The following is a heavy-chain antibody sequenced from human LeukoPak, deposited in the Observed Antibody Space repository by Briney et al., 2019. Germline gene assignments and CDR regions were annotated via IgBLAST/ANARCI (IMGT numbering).Heavy chain of an antibody. CDR1: GYTFTGYY. CDR3: AGRVGATKGYYFDY. Sequence: GASVKVSCKASGYTFTGYYMHWVRQAPGQGLEWMGRINPNSGGTNYAQKFQVRVTMTMDTSVSTASMELSRPRSDDTAVYYCAGRVGATKGYYFDYWGQGTLVTVSS. V-gene: IGHV1-2*06. CDR2: INPNSGGT. D-gene: IGHD1-26*01. J-gene: IGHJ4*02.